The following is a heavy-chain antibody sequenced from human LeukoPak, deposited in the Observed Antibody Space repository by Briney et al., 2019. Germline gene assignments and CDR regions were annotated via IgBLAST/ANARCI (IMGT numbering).Heavy chain of an antibody. Sequence: PSETLSLTCTVSGGSISSYYWSWIRQPPGKGLEWIGYIYYSGSTNYNPSLKSRVTISVDTSKNQFSLKLSSVTAADTAVYYCARDSEPSQHWGQGTLVTVPS. CDR1: GGSISSYY. CDR3: ARDSEPSQH. V-gene: IGHV4-59*01. CDR2: IYYSGST. J-gene: IGHJ1*01. D-gene: IGHD1-26*01.